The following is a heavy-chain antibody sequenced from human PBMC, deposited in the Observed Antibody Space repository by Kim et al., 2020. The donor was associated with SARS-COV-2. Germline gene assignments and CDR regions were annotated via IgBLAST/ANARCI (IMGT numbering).Heavy chain of an antibody. CDR2: VSYDASNE. J-gene: IGHJ4*01. V-gene: IGHV3-30*03. CDR3: VRGYESGSAYYFDY. Sequence: GGCLRLSCVAYGFNFRTYGLHWVRQAPGKGLEWVALVSYDASNEYYTDSVKGRFTISRDNSENTLYLQMNSLRPEDSAVYYCVRGYESGSAYYFDYWGRGTPVTVSS. CDR1: GFNFRTYG. D-gene: IGHD3-10*01.